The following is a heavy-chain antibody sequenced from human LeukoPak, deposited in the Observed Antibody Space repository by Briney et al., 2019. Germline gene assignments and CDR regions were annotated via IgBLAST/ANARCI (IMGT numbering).Heavy chain of an antibody. V-gene: IGHV4-59*01. D-gene: IGHD6-6*01. J-gene: IGHJ5*02. Sequence: PSETLSLTCTVSGGSISSYYWSWIRQPPGKGLEWIGYIYYSGSTNYNPSLKSRVTISVDTSKNQFSLKLSSVTAADTAVYYCASGGWKQLGYNWFDPWGQGTLVTVSS. CDR3: ASGGWKQLGYNWFDP. CDR1: GGSISSYY. CDR2: IYYSGST.